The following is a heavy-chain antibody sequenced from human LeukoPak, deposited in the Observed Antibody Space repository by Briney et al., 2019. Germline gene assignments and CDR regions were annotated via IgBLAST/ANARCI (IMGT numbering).Heavy chain of an antibody. D-gene: IGHD3-22*01. CDR3: ARFGDSSGYYVTDYFDY. J-gene: IGHJ4*02. CDR2: IYHSGST. Sequence: PSETLSLTCAVSGYSISSGYYWGWIRQPPGKGLEWIGSIYHSGSTYYNPSLKSRVTISVDTSKNQFSLKLSSVTAADTAVYYCARFGDSSGYYVTDYFDYWGQGTLVTVSS. CDR1: GYSISSGYY. V-gene: IGHV4-38-2*01.